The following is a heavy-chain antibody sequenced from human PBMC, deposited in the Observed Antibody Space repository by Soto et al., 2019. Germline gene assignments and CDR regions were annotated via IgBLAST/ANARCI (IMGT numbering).Heavy chain of an antibody. CDR3: VSDRGYGHASVPYS. J-gene: IGHJ4*02. D-gene: IGHD5-18*01. CDR1: GFTFTSYG. CDR2: ISYDGGLQ. V-gene: IGHV3-30*03. Sequence: QAHLVESGGGVVQPGRSLRLSCAASGFTFTSYGMHWVRQAPGTRREWVAVISYDGGLQHYADSVKGRLTISRDKSKNMVLLQMHSLRAEDTAVYYCVSDRGYGHASVPYSWGQGTLVSVSS.